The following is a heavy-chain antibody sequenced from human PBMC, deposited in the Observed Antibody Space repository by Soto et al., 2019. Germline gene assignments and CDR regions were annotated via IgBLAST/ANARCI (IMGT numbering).Heavy chain of an antibody. CDR1: GGSINTNNYY. CDR3: ARLVVVSPVANA. V-gene: IGHV4-39*01. D-gene: IGHD2-15*01. J-gene: IGHJ5*02. Sequence: TCTVSGGSINTNNYYWGWVRQPPGKGLEWIGSVFYNGTTYYSPSLKSRVTISLAPSRTQFSLKLESVTAADTAVYFCARLVVVSPVANAWGQGTLVTVSS. CDR2: VFYNGTT.